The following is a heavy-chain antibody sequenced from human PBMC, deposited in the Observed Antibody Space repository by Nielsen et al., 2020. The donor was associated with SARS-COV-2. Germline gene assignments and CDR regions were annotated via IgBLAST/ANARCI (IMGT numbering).Heavy chain of an antibody. CDR1: GFTFSSYS. CDR2: ISSSTTYI. CDR3: AREGDFWSGYYQIDYYYYGMDV. Sequence: GESLKISCAASGFTFSSYSMNWVRQAPGKGLEWVSSISSSTTYIYYADSVKGRFTISRDNAKNSLYLQMNSPRAEDTAVYYCAREGDFWSGYYQIDYYYYGMDVWGQGTTVTVSS. V-gene: IGHV3-21*01. D-gene: IGHD3-3*01. J-gene: IGHJ6*02.